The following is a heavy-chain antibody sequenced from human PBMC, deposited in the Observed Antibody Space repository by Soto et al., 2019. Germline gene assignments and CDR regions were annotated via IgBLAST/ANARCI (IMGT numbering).Heavy chain of an antibody. J-gene: IGHJ6*02. V-gene: IGHV3-23*01. D-gene: IGHD3-10*01. Sequence: GGSLRLSCTASGFIFDSYAMSWVRQAPGKGLECISTISGSGHNTYYADSVKGRFTISRDSSKDTVYLQMNNLRADDAAVYFCGGGPDYRNNYYYGMDVWGQGTTVTVSS. CDR1: GFIFDSYA. CDR3: GGGPDYRNNYYYGMDV. CDR2: ISGSGHNT.